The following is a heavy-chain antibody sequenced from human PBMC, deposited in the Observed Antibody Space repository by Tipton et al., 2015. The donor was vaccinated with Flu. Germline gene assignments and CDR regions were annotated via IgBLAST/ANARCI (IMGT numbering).Heavy chain of an antibody. Sequence: TLSLTCTVSGGSVSSGYYYWSWIRQPPGKALEWIGYIYYSGTTNYNPSLKSRVTISADTSKTQLSLKLGSVTAADTAVYYCARDVAAIPAVIRDWGQGTLVTVSS. V-gene: IGHV4-61*01. CDR2: IYYSGTT. CDR3: ARDVAAIPAVIRD. D-gene: IGHD2-2*01. J-gene: IGHJ4*02. CDR1: GGSVSSGYYY.